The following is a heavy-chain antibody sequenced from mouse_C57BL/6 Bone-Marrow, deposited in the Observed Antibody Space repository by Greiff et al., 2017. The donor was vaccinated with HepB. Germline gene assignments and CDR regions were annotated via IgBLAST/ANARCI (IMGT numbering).Heavy chain of an antibody. V-gene: IGHV1-72*01. D-gene: IGHD1-1*01. Sequence: VKLVESGAELVKPGASVKLSCKASGYTFTSYWMHWVKQRPGRGLEWIGRIDPNSGGTKYNEKFKSKATLTVDKPSSTAYMQLSSLTSEDSAVYYCAREGEITTVVAPHYWGQGTTLTVSS. CDR2: IDPNSGGT. J-gene: IGHJ2*01. CDR3: AREGEITTVVAPHY. CDR1: GYTFTSYW.